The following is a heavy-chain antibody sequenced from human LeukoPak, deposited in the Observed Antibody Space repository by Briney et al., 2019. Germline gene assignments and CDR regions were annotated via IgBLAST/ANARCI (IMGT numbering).Heavy chain of an antibody. CDR1: GGSISSGGYY. J-gene: IGHJ3*02. CDR3: ATHKGISLPGARAFDM. CDR2: IYYIGST. D-gene: IGHD2/OR15-2a*01. V-gene: IGHV4-61*08. Sequence: PSETLSLTCTVSGGSISSGGYYWSWIRQHPGKGLEWIGYIYYIGSTNYNPSLKSRVTISVDTSKNQFSLKVSSVTAADTALYYCATHKGISLPGARAFDMWGQGTMVTVSS.